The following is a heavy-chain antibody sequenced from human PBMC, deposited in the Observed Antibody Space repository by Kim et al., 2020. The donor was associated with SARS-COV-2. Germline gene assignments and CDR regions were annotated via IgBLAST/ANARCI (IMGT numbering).Heavy chain of an antibody. CDR1: RGSLRPYY. V-gene: IGHV4-59*13. D-gene: IGHD2-21*01. J-gene: IGHJ5*01. Sequence: SETLSLTCTVSRGSLRPYYWSWIRQPPGKGLEWIGYIRDTGDTNSNPSLRSRVTISVDRSKNKFSLKLKSVTAADSGVYYCARDGDTDWFDSCGQGTLVT. CDR2: IRDTGDT. CDR3: ARDGDTDWFDS.